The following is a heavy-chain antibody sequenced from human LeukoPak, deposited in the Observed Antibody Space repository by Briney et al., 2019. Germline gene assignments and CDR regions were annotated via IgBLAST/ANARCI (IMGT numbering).Heavy chain of an antibody. CDR1: GGTFSSYA. CDR2: IIPIFGTA. J-gene: IGHJ5*02. Sequence: ASVKVSWKASGGTFSSYAISWVRQAPEQGLEWMGGIIPIFGTANYAQKFQGRVTITADKSTSTAYMELSSLRSEDTAVYYCARVDGYSSGLTSHTHNWFDPWGQGTLVTVSS. D-gene: IGHD6-19*01. V-gene: IGHV1-69*06. CDR3: ARVDGYSSGLTSHTHNWFDP.